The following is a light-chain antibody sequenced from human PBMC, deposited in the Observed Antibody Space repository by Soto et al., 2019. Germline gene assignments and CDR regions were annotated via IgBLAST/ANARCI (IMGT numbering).Light chain of an antibody. CDR3: QQYNNWPPK. J-gene: IGKJ1*01. CDR1: QSVSSN. Sequence: EIVMTQSPATMSVSPGERDTLSCRASQSVSSNLDWYQQKPGQAPRLLIYGASTRATGIPARFSGSGSGTEFTLTISSLQSEDFAVYYCQQYNNWPPKFGQGTKVEIK. CDR2: GAS. V-gene: IGKV3-15*01.